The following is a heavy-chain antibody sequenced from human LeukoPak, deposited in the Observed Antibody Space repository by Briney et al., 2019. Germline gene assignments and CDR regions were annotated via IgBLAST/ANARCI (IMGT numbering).Heavy chain of an antibody. D-gene: IGHD6-19*01. CDR3: ARLVCSSGCFGY. CDR2: IYYSGST. CDR1: GGSISSSSYY. Sequence: PSETLSLTCTVSGGSISSSSYYWGWIRQPPGKGLEWVGSIYYSGSTYYNPSLKSRVTISVDTSKNQFSLKLSSVTAADTAVYYCARLVCSSGCFGYWGQGTLVTVSS. V-gene: IGHV4-39*01. J-gene: IGHJ4*02.